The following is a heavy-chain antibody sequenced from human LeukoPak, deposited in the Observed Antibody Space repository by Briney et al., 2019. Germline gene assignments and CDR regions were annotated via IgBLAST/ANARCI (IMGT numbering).Heavy chain of an antibody. CDR1: GFTFTNYA. J-gene: IGHJ4*02. Sequence: GGSLRLSCAVSGFTFTNYAMTWVRQAPGKGLEWVSGISVSGGYTYYADSVKGRFTISRDTSKNTLYLQMNSLRAEDTAVYYCARDTYGDGFDYWGQGTLVTVSS. V-gene: IGHV3-23*01. D-gene: IGHD4-17*01. CDR3: ARDTYGDGFDY. CDR2: ISVSGGYT.